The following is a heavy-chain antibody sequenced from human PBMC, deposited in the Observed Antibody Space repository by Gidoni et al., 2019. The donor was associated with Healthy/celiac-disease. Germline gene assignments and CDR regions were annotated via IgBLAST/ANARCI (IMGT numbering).Heavy chain of an antibody. CDR1: GFTFSSNG. D-gene: IGHD4-17*01. CDR2: ISYDGSNK. Sequence: QVQLVESGGGGVQPGRSLRLSGAAYGFTFSSNGMHWVRQAPGKGLEWVAVISYDGSNKYYADSVKGRFTISRDNSKNTLYLQMNSLRAEDTAVYYCAKATVLPDYWGQGTLVTVSS. J-gene: IGHJ4*02. V-gene: IGHV3-30*18. CDR3: AKATVLPDY.